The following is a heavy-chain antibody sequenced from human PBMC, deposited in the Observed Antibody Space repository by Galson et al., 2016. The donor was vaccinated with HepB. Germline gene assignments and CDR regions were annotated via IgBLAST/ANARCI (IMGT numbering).Heavy chain of an antibody. Sequence: SETLSLTCTVSNGSITKGTYYWGWIRQSPGNGLEWIGTIYHSGATYYNPPLERRVTISVDTSKNQFSLKLTSVTTQDTAVYFCSRQSHSSGWDHDWGQGTLVTVSS. J-gene: IGHJ4*02. CDR1: NGSITKGTYY. D-gene: IGHD6-19*01. CDR2: IYHSGAT. V-gene: IGHV4-39*01. CDR3: SRQSHSSGWDHD.